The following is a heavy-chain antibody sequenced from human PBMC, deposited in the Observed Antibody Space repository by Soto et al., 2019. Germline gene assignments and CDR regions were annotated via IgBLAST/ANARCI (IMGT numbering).Heavy chain of an antibody. D-gene: IGHD3-16*02. J-gene: IGHJ4*02. CDR2: INHSGST. CDR1: GGSFSGYY. CDR3: GRSRGLRSDYVWGGYRYGPFDY. Sequence: SETLSLTCAVYGGSFSGYYWSWIRQPPGKGLEWIGEINHSGSTNYNPSLKSRVTISVDTSKNQFSLKLSSVTAADTAVYYCGRSRGLRSDYVWGGYRYGPFDYWGQGTPVTVSS. V-gene: IGHV4-34*01.